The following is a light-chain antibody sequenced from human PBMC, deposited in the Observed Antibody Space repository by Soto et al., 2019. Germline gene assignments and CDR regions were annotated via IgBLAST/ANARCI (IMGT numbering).Light chain of an antibody. CDR3: QNYNSGPRT. CDR1: QSISNY. CDR2: AAS. Sequence: DIQMTQSPSSLSASVGDRVTITCRASQSISNYLNWYQQKPGKAPKLLMYAASSLQSGVPSRFGGSGSGTDFTLTISSLQPEDFATYYCQNYNSGPRTFGQGTKVEIK. J-gene: IGKJ1*01. V-gene: IGKV1-39*01.